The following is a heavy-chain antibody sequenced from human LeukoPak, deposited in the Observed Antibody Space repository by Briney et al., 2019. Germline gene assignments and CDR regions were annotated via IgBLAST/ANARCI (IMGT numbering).Heavy chain of an antibody. D-gene: IGHD1-26*01. Sequence: GGSLRLSCAASGFTFDDYAMHWVRQAAAKGLAWVSGISWNSGSIGYADSVKGRFTISRDNAKNSMYLQMNSLRAEDTALYYCAKGLYSGSYSAFDIWGQGTMVTVSS. CDR1: GFTFDDYA. CDR3: AKGLYSGSYSAFDI. CDR2: ISWNSGSI. V-gene: IGHV3-9*01. J-gene: IGHJ3*02.